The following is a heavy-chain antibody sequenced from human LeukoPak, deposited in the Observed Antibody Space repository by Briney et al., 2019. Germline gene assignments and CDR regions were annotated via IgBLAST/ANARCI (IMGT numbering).Heavy chain of an antibody. CDR3: ARLGTCSGGHCLPDY. D-gene: IGHD2-15*01. Sequence: KPSETLSLTCTVSGASISSYYWSWIRQPPGKGLESIGYIHYSGKTDYNPSLKSRVTISVDTSKNQFSLKLTSVTAADTAVYYCARLGTCSGGHCLPDYWGQGTPVTVSS. CDR1: GASISSYY. CDR2: IHYSGKT. J-gene: IGHJ4*02. V-gene: IGHV4-59*01.